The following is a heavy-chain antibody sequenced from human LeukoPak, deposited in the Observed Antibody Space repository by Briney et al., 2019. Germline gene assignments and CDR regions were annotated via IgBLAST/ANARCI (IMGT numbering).Heavy chain of an antibody. CDR1: GGSISSYY. CDR2: IYYSVST. V-gene: IGHV4-39*07. Sequence: SETLSLTCTVSGGSISSYYWGWIRQPPGKGLEWIGSIYYSVSTYYNPSLKSRVTISVDTSKNQFSLKLSSVTAADTAVYYCARAERGDLGYCSGGSCYYFDYWGQGTLVTVSS. D-gene: IGHD2-15*01. J-gene: IGHJ4*02. CDR3: ARAERGDLGYCSGGSCYYFDY.